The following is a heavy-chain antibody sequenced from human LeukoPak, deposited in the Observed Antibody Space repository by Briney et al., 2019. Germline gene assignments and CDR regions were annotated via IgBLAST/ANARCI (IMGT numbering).Heavy chain of an antibody. V-gene: IGHV4-59*01. Sequence: SETLSLTCTVSGGSISTYYLAWVRQPPGRGLEWIGYIYYSGSTNYNPSLKSRVTISVDTSKNQFSLKLSSVTAADTAVYYCARMGVVYYYDTSGDYYADHWGQGTLVTVSS. J-gene: IGHJ4*02. CDR2: IYYSGST. CDR1: GGSISTYY. D-gene: IGHD3-22*01. CDR3: ARMGVVYYYDTSGDYYADH.